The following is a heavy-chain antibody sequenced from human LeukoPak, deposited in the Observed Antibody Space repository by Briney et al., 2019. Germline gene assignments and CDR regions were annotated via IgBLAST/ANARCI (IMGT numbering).Heavy chain of an antibody. CDR3: ARDGTAMVSYYFDY. V-gene: IGHV3-30-3*01. CDR1: GFTFSSYA. J-gene: IGHJ4*02. Sequence: HSGGSLRLSCAASGFTFSSYAMHSVRQAPGKGLEWVPVISYEGNNKYYADSVKGRFTISRDNSKNTLYLQMNSLRAEDTAVYYCARDGTAMVSYYFDYWGQGTLVTVSS. CDR2: ISYEGNNK. D-gene: IGHD5-18*01.